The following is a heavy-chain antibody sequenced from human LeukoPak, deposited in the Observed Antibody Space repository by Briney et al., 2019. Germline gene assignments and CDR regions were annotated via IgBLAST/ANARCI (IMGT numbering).Heavy chain of an antibody. CDR1: GGSISSYY. CDR3: ARCRQNDYGFDY. D-gene: IGHD4-17*01. J-gene: IGHJ4*02. Sequence: SETLSLTCTVSGGSISSYYWSWVRQPPGKGLEWIGYIYTSGSTNYNPSLKSRVTLSVDTSKNQFSLKLSSVTAADTAVCYCARCRQNDYGFDYWGQGTLVTVSS. V-gene: IGHV4-4*09. CDR2: IYTSGST.